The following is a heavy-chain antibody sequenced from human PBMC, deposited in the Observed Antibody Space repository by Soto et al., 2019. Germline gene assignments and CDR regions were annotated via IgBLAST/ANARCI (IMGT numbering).Heavy chain of an antibody. CDR3: ARYKVSSGYYRNYYYYYGMDV. CDR2: ISSSGSTI. CDR1: GFTFSSYE. J-gene: IGHJ6*02. D-gene: IGHD3-22*01. V-gene: IGHV3-48*03. Sequence: GGSLRLSCAASGFTFSSYEMNWVRQAPGKGLEWVSYISSSGSTIYYADSVKGRFTISRDNAKNSLYLQMNSLRAEGTAVYYCARYKVSSGYYRNYYYYYGMDVWGQGTTVTVSS.